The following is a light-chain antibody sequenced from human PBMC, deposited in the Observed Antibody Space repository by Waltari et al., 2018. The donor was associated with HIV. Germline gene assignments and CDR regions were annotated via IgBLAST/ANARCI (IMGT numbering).Light chain of an antibody. CDR1: SSDVGSYNL. CDR2: EVN. J-gene: IGLJ1*01. CDR3: CSYAGSSSYV. Sequence: QSALTQPASVSGSPGQSITISCTGTSSDVGSYNLVSWYQKHPGKAPKLMIYEVNKRPSGVFNRFSGSKSGNTASLTISGLQAEDEADYYCCSYAGSSSYVFGSGTKVTVL. V-gene: IGLV2-23*02.